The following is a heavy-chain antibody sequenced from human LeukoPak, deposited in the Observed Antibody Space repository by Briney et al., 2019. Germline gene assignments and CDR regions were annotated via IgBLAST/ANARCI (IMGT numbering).Heavy chain of an antibody. V-gene: IGHV4-34*01. CDR3: ARASGYSYGLLDY. CDR1: GGSISSYY. CDR2: INHSGST. D-gene: IGHD5-18*01. Sequence: KASETPPLTCTVSGGSISSYYWSWIRQPPGEGLEGIGEINHSGSTNYNPSLKSRVTISVDTSKNQFSLKLSSVTAADTAVYYCARASGYSYGLLDYWGQGTLVTVSS. J-gene: IGHJ4*02.